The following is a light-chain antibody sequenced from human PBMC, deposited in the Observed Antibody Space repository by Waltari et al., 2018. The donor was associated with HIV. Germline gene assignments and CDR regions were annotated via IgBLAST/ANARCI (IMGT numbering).Light chain of an antibody. CDR1: SSHVGGYNY. CDR2: DVS. Sequence: QSALTQPASVSGSPGQSITISCTGTSSHVGGYNYVSWYQRHPRKAPKLIISDVSNRPSGVTNPFSGSKSGNRASLTISGLQAEDEADYYCSSYTSSSTRVFGGGTTVTVL. J-gene: IGLJ3*02. CDR3: SSYTSSSTRV. V-gene: IGLV2-14*03.